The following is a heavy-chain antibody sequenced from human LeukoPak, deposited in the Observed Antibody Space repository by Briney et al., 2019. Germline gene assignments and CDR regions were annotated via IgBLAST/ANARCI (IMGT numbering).Heavy chain of an antibody. V-gene: IGHV4-34*01. D-gene: IGHD6-13*01. Sequence: KPSETLSLTCAVYGGSFSGYYWSWIRQPPGKGLEWIGEINHSGSTNYNPSLKSRVTISVDTSKNQFSLKLNSVTAADTAVYYCARVKSSSWYPFDYWGQGTLVTVSS. CDR1: GGSFSGYY. CDR2: INHSGST. J-gene: IGHJ4*02. CDR3: ARVKSSSWYPFDY.